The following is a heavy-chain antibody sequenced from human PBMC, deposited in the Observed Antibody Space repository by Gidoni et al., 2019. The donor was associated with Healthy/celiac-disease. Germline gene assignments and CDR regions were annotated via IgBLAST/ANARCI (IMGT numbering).Heavy chain of an antibody. CDR2: ISYDVSNK. CDR3: ARASMGGYCSSTSCLTFYYWFYP. J-gene: IGHJ5*02. V-gene: IGHV3-30*04. Sequence: QVQLVESGGGVVQPGRSMRLSCAASGCTFRSYAMHGVRQAPGKGLEWVAVISYDVSNKSYAASVKGRFTISRDNSTSTLYLQMNSLRAEDTSVYYCARASMGGYCSSTSCLTFYYWFYPWVQGTLVTVSS. D-gene: IGHD2-2*01. CDR1: GCTFRSYA.